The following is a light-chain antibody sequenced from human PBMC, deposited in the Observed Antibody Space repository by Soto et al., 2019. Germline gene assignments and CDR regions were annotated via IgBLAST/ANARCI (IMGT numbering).Light chain of an antibody. CDR3: QQYNNWPPT. CDR1: QSVSSN. Sequence: EIVMTQSPATLSVSPGERATLSCRASQSVSSNLAWYQQKPGQPPRLLIYGASTRATGISARCSGSRSGTEFTLTISSLQPEDFAVYYCQQYNNWPPTFGQGTRLEIK. V-gene: IGKV3-15*01. CDR2: GAS. J-gene: IGKJ5*01.